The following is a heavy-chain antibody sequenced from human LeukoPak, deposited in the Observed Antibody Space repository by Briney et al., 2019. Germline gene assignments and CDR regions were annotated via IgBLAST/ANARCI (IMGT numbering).Heavy chain of an antibody. CDR3: APLPWVDY. D-gene: IGHD3-16*01. Sequence: GGSLRLSSAASGFTFSSFDMSWVRQAPGKGLEWVSSISESGGRTYYADSVKGRFTISRDNSKSTLYLQMNSLRVEDTAVFYCAPLPWVDYWGQGTLVTVSS. J-gene: IGHJ4*02. CDR1: GFTFSSFD. CDR2: ISESGGRT. V-gene: IGHV3-23*01.